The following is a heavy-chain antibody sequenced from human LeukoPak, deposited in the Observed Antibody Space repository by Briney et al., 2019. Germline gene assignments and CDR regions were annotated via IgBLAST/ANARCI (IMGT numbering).Heavy chain of an antibody. CDR2: ISSSGSYI. CDR3: ARDPNTYCSSTSCRPYYFDY. V-gene: IGHV3-21*01. D-gene: IGHD2-2*01. Sequence: PGGSLRLSCAASGFTFSSYSMNWVRQAPGKGLEWVSSISSSGSYIYYADSLKGRFTIPRDNAENSLYLQMISLRAEDTAVYYCARDPNTYCSSTSCRPYYFDYWGQGTLVTVSS. J-gene: IGHJ4*02. CDR1: GFTFSSYS.